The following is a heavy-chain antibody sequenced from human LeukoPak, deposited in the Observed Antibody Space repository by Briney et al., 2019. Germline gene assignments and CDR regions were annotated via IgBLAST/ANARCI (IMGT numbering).Heavy chain of an antibody. Sequence: GGSLRLSCAASGFTFSSYWMSWVRQAPGKGLEWVANIKQDGSEKYYVGSVKGRFTISRDNAKDSLYLQMNSLRAEDTAVYYCARDGCGYCSSTSCYSECYYYYMVVWGKESTVTVSS. D-gene: IGHD2-2*02. J-gene: IGHJ6*03. V-gene: IGHV3-7*01. CDR1: GFTFSSYW. CDR2: IKQDGSEK. CDR3: ARDGCGYCSSTSCYSECYYYYMVV.